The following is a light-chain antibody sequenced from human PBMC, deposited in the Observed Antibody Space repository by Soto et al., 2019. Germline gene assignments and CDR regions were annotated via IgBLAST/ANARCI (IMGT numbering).Light chain of an antibody. J-gene: IGLJ2*01. CDR2: SNT. V-gene: IGLV1-44*01. CDR3: AVWDDSLNGVV. Sequence: QSVLTQPPSASGTPGQTIAISCSGGSSNIGSHTVNWYQQLPGTAPRLLIYSNTQRPSGVPDRFSGSKSGTSASLAISGLQSEYEGDYYCAVWDDSLNGVVFGGGTQLTVL. CDR1: SSNIGSHT.